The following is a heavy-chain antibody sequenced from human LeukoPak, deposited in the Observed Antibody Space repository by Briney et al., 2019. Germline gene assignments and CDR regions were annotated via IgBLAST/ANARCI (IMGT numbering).Heavy chain of an antibody. V-gene: IGHV3-48*04. Sequence: GGSLRLSCAASGFTFSSYSMTWVRQALGKGLEWVSYISSSSSAIYYADSVKGRFTISRDNAKNSLYLQMNSLRAEDTAVYYCARVDKYGSYDAFDIWGQGTMVTVSS. CDR3: ARVDKYGSYDAFDI. D-gene: IGHD1-26*01. CDR1: GFTFSSYS. CDR2: ISSSSSAI. J-gene: IGHJ3*02.